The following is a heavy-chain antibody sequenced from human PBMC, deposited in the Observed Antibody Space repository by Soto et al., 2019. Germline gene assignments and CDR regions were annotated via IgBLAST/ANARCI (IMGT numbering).Heavy chain of an antibody. CDR3: ARHTVTTSFDY. D-gene: IGHD4-17*01. CDR2: IYPGDSDT. CDR1: GYSFTRYW. Sequence: PXXSLKICCKRSGYSFTRYWISWVRQMPGKGLEWMAIIYPGDSDTRYSPSFQGQVTISADKSISTAYLQWRSLKASDTAMYYCARHTVTTSFDYWGQGTLVTVSS. V-gene: IGHV5-51*01. J-gene: IGHJ4*02.